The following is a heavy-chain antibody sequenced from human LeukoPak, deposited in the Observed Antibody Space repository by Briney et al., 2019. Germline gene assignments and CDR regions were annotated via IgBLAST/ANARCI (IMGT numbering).Heavy chain of an antibody. Sequence: HPGGSLTHSCAASGFTFSSYAMSWVRQAPGKGLEWVSVISSSGGSTSYADSVKGRFTISRDNSKNTLYLQMNSLRAEDTAVYYCAKRLAFVVVPADPLDYWGQGTLVTLSS. CDR3: AKRLAFVVVPADPLDY. D-gene: IGHD2-2*01. CDR1: GFTFSSYA. CDR2: ISSSGGST. V-gene: IGHV3-23*01. J-gene: IGHJ4*02.